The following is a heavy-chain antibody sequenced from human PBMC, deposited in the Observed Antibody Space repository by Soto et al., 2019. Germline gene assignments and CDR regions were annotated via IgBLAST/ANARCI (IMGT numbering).Heavy chain of an antibody. CDR2: INPSGGST. CDR3: AGSYGDYYSPLDY. V-gene: IGHV1-46*03. Sequence: SYYMHWVRQAPGQGLEWMGIINPSGGSTSYAQKFQGRVTMTRDTSTSTVYMELSSLRSEDTAVYYCAGSYGDYYSPLDYWGQGTLVTVSS. CDR1: SYY. J-gene: IGHJ4*02. D-gene: IGHD2-21*02.